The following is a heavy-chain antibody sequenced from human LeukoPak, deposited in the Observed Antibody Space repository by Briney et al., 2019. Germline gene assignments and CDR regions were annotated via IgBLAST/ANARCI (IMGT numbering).Heavy chain of an antibody. V-gene: IGHV4-4*07. J-gene: IGHJ4*02. CDR3: AREIVGGFNPGAY. D-gene: IGHD1-14*01. CDR1: GGSISSYY. Sequence: SETLSLTCTVSGGSISSYYWSWIRQPAGKGLEWIGRIYTSGSTNYNPSLKSRVTISIDRSKNQIALELSSVTAADTAVYYCAREIVGGFNPGAYWGQGTLVTVSS. CDR2: IYTSGST.